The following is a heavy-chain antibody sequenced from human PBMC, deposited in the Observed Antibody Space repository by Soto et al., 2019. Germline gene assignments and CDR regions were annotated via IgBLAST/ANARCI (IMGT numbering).Heavy chain of an antibody. D-gene: IGHD2-2*01. CDR2: INHSGST. J-gene: IGHJ4*02. CDR1: GGSFSGYY. V-gene: IGHV4-34*01. Sequence: SETLSLTCAVYGGSFSGYYWSWIRQPPGKGLEWIGEINHSGSTNYNPSLKSRVTISVDTSKNQFSLKLSSVTAADTAVYYCARVDIVVVPAARTGFDYWGQGTLVTVSS. CDR3: ARVDIVVVPAARTGFDY.